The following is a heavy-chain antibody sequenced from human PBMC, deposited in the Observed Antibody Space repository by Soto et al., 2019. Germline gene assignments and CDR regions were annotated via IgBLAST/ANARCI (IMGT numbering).Heavy chain of an antibody. J-gene: IGHJ4*02. CDR1: GFTVSTYG. D-gene: IGHD2-8*02. V-gene: IGHV3-30*03. CDR3: TGGVASGY. Sequence: QVQLVESGGGVVQPGRSLRLSCAVSGFTVSTYGMHWVRQAPGKGLEWVAVISRDVGTKYYADSVKGRFTISRDNSRNTVFLDMNSLRGAEMDDYYCTGGVASGYWGQGTLVTVSS. CDR2: ISRDVGTK.